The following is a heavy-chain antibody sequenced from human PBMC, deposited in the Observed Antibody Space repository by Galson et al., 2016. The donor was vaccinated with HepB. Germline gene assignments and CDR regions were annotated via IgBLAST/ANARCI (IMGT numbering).Heavy chain of an antibody. D-gene: IGHD3-22*01. CDR1: GFTVSDNY. J-gene: IGHJ4*02. CDR2: IYASGKT. CDR3: VGSHYRSASDY. Sequence: SLRLSCAASGFTVSDNYVSWVRQPPGKGLEWVSGIYASGKTFYADSVKDRFTIDNSNNTRFLQMNSLRVEDTAVYYCVGSHYRSASDYWGQGTLVTVSS. V-gene: IGHV3-53*01.